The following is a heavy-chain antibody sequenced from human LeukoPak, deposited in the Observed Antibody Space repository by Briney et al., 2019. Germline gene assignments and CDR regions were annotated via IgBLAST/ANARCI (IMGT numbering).Heavy chain of an antibody. J-gene: IGHJ6*03. CDR1: GYSISSGYY. Sequence: TSETLSLTCTVSGYSISSGYYWGWIRQPPGKGLEWIGSIYHSGSTYYNPSLKSRVTISVDTSKNQFSLKLSSVTAADTAVYYCARVVGVLWLDYMDVWGKGTTVTISS. D-gene: IGHD3-10*01. V-gene: IGHV4-38-2*02. CDR3: ARVVGVLWLDYMDV. CDR2: IYHSGST.